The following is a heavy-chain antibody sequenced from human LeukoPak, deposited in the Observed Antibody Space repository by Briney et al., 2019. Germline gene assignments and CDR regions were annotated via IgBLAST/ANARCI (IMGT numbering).Heavy chain of an antibody. V-gene: IGHV1-69*05. CDR1: GGTLSTYA. Sequence: SVKVSCKPSGGTLSTYAISWVRQAPGQGPQWMGGVIPMFGTVRYAQKFQGRVTITRDTSASTAYMELSSLRSEDAAVYYCAREGLRYFDWFPRPDYYYYGMDVWGQGTTVTVSS. CDR3: AREGLRYFDWFPRPDYYYYGMDV. D-gene: IGHD3-9*01. CDR2: VIPMFGTV. J-gene: IGHJ6*02.